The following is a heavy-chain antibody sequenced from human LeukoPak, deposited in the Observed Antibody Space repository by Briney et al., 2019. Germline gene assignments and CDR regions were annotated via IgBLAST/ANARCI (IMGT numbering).Heavy chain of an antibody. V-gene: IGHV1-69*05. Sequence: SVKVSCKASGGTFSSYAISWVRQAPGQGLEWMGGVIPIFGTANYAQKFQGRVTITTDESTSTAYTELSSLRSEDTAVYYCARTRGYSGPYDYWGQGTLVTVSS. CDR1: GGTFSSYA. CDR3: ARTRGYSGPYDY. J-gene: IGHJ4*02. CDR2: VIPIFGTA. D-gene: IGHD5-12*01.